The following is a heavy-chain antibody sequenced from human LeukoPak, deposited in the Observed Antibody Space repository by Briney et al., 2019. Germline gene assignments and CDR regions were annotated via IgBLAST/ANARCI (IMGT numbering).Heavy chain of an antibody. J-gene: IGHJ3*02. D-gene: IGHD6-19*01. Sequence: SETLSLTCAVYGGSFSGYYWSWIRQPPGKGLEWIGEINHSGSTNYNPPLKSRVTISVDTSKNQFSLKLSSVTAADTAVYYCARHPPIYSSGWSGAFDIWGQGTMVTVSS. CDR2: INHSGST. CDR1: GGSFSGYY. CDR3: ARHPPIYSSGWSGAFDI. V-gene: IGHV4-34*01.